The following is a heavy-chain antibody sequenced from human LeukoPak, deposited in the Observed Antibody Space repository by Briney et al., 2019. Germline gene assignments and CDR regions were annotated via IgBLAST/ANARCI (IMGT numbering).Heavy chain of an antibody. CDR1: DGSFSGYY. V-gene: IGHV4-34*01. Sequence: SETLSLTCAVYDGSFSGYYWSWIRQPPGKGLEWIGEIYHSGRTNSNPSLKSRVTISGDTSKNRFSLKLTSVTAADTAVYYCAGFIWGIGFDPWGQGTLVTVSS. CDR3: AGFIWGIGFDP. J-gene: IGHJ5*02. D-gene: IGHD3-16*01. CDR2: IYHSGRT.